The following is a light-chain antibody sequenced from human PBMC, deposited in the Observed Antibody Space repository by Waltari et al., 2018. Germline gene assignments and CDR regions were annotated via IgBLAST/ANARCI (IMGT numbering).Light chain of an antibody. V-gene: IGKV1-39*01. J-gene: IGKJ4*01. CDR3: QQSHSTPLT. CDR1: RTIRIY. CDR2: TAS. Sequence: DIQMTQSPSSLSASVGDRVTITSRASRTIRIYLNWYQQKPGQAPKLLIYTASTFQPGVPSRFSGSGSGTDFTLTISSLQPEDFATYYCQQSHSTPLTFGGGTKVEIK.